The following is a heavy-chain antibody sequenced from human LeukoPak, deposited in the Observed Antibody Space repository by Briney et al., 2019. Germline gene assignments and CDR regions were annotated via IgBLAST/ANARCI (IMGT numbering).Heavy chain of an antibody. CDR1: AGSISSSNW. Sequence: PSETLSLTCAVSAGSISSSNWWSWVRQPPGKGLEWIGEINHSRSTNYNPSLKSRVTKSVDTSKNQFAQNLSSVTAADTAVYYCARHGEAAGIDYWGQGTLVTVSS. CDR2: INHSRST. D-gene: IGHD6-13*01. J-gene: IGHJ4*02. V-gene: IGHV4-4*02. CDR3: ARHGEAAGIDY.